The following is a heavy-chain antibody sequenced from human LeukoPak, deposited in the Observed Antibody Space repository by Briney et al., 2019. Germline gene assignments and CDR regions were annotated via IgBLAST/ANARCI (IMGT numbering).Heavy chain of an antibody. CDR2: IHSDGGVT. V-gene: IGHV3-7*01. J-gene: IGHJ5*02. CDR3: ARDIGYGALDL. CDR1: GFTLRRYW. D-gene: IGHD4/OR15-4a*01. Sequence: GGTPRLSCAASGFTLRRYWMRWGRDAPGKGLGWVAIIHSDGGVTRYGDFVKGRFTISRDNAENSLYLRMNSLRVEDTAVFYCARDIGYGALDLWGHGTLVTVPS.